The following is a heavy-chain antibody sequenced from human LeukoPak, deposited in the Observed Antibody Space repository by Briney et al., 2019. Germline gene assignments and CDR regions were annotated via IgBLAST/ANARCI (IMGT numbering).Heavy chain of an antibody. CDR3: ARRITMVRGVIIRKYYYYYMDV. D-gene: IGHD3-10*01. V-gene: IGHV4-59*12. CDR1: GASINSYY. J-gene: IGHJ6*03. CDR2: IYSSGST. Sequence: SETLSLTCTVSGASINSYYWSWIRQPPGKGLEWIGYIYSSGSTNYNPSLKSRATISVDTSKNQFSLKLSSVTAADTAVYYCARRITMVRGVIIRKYYYYYMDVWGKGTTVTVSS.